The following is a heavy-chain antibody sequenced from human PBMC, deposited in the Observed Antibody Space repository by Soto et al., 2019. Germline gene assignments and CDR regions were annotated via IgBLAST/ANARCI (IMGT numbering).Heavy chain of an antibody. J-gene: IGHJ6*02. V-gene: IGHV4-61*01. CDR2: ISDTGSG. Sequence: QVDLQESGPELVKHSRTPAITSTVSVGSVSSGCYSWSWIRQPPGKGREWVGCISDTGSGDYNPSLKSRVTISVHTSKGQFSLRLNSVTAADTAVYYCARAHSGYDPLGMDVWGQGTTVTVSS. CDR3: ARAHSGYDPLGMDV. D-gene: IGHD5-12*01. CDR1: VGSVSSGCYS.